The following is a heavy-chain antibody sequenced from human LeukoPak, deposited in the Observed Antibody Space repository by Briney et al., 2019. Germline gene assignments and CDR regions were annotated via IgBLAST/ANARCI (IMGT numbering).Heavy chain of an antibody. V-gene: IGHV3-53*01. CDR3: AGDAYGKHYFDY. J-gene: IGHJ4*02. CDR2: IYTGGTI. Sequence: GGSLRLSCAASGFIVCNNYMSWVRQAPGKGLEWVSVIYTGGTIYYTDSVKGRFTISRDNSKNTLYLQMNSLRAEDTAVYYCAGDAYGKHYFDYWGQGTLVTVSS. CDR1: GFIVCNNY. D-gene: IGHD2-21*01.